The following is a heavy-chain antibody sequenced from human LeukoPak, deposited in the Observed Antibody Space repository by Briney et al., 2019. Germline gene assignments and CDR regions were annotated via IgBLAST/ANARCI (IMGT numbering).Heavy chain of an antibody. Sequence: GGSLRLSCAASGFTFRSYAMHGVRQAPGKGLEWGAVISYDGSNKYYADPVKGRFTISRDNSKHTLYLQLNSLRAEDTAVYYCARDAFGSYLTYWGPGTLVPVSS. V-gene: IGHV3-30-3*01. CDR2: ISYDGSNK. CDR1: GFTFRSYA. D-gene: IGHD1-26*01. J-gene: IGHJ4*02. CDR3: ARDAFGSYLTY.